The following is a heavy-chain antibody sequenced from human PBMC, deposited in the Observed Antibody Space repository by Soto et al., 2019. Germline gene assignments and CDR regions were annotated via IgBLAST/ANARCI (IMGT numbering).Heavy chain of an antibody. Sequence: QVQLVQSGAEVKKPGSSVKVSCKASGGTFSSDSFSWVRQAPGQGLEWMGGIIPMFDTPIYAQKFQDRVTITADESTSTAYMQLSSLRSGDTAVYYCARSGLDRDFNYWGQGSLVTVSS. V-gene: IGHV1-69*12. J-gene: IGHJ4*02. CDR3: ARSGLDRDFNY. CDR1: GGTFSSDS. CDR2: IIPMFDTP.